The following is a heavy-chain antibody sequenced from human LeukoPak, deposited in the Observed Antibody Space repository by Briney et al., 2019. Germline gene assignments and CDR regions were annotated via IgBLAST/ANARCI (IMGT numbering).Heavy chain of an antibody. V-gene: IGHV4-59*01. J-gene: IGHJ4*02. CDR1: GGSFSSYY. D-gene: IGHD3-22*01. CDR3: ARVDYDSSGYFDY. CDR2: IYYSGST. Sequence: SQTLSLTCTVSGGSFSSYYWSWIRQPPGKGLVWIGYIYYSGSTNYNPSLKSRVTMSIDTSKNQFSLKVTSVTAADTAVYYCARVDYDSSGYFDYWGQGTPVTVSS.